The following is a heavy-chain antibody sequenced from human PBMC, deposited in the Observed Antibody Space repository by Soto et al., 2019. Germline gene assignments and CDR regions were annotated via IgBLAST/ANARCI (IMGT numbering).Heavy chain of an antibody. D-gene: IGHD3-9*01. V-gene: IGHV3-33*08. CDR1: GFTFAHYA. CDR3: ARWGPYDILTGYYYYYYMDV. Sequence: GGSLRISCAASGFTFAHYAMHWVRQAPGKGLEWVAVIWYDGSNKYYADSVKGRFTISRDNSKNTLYLQMNSLRAEDTAVYYCARWGPYDILTGYYYYYYMDVWGKGTTVTVSS. CDR2: IWYDGSNK. J-gene: IGHJ6*03.